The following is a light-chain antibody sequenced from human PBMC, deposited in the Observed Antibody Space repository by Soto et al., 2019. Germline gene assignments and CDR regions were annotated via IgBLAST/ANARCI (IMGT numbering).Light chain of an antibody. CDR2: GAS. CDR3: QQYGSSPHIS. Sequence: EIVLTQSPGTLSLSPGERATLSCRASQSVSSSHLAWYQQKPGQAPRLLIYGASSRAPGIPDRFSGSGSGTDFTHTISRLEPEDFAVYYCQQYGSSPHISFGRGTSVDIK. CDR1: QSVSSSH. V-gene: IGKV3-20*01. J-gene: IGKJ3*01.